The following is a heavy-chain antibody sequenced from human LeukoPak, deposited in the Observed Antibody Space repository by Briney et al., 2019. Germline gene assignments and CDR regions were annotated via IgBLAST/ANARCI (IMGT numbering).Heavy chain of an antibody. CDR2: IRYDGSNK. CDR3: ARDQQTVTQNYGMDV. V-gene: IGHV3-30*02. J-gene: IGHJ6*02. D-gene: IGHD4-17*01. CDR1: GFTFSSYG. Sequence: GGSLRLSCAASGFTFSSYGMHWVRQAPGKGLEWVAFIRYDGSNKYYADSVKGRFTISRDNSKNTLYLQMNSLRAEDTAVYYCARDQQTVTQNYGMDVWGQGTTVTVSS.